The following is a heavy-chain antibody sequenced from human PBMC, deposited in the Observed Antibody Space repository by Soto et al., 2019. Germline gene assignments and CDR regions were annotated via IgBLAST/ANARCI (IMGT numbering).Heavy chain of an antibody. Sequence: QVQLVQSGAEVKKPGSSVKVSCKASGDAFTNYIFDWVRQAPGQGLEWMGGIIPMFGTPKYAQTFQDRVTISADGSTGTAYLELTSLRFDDTAVYYCARGRDQPPVGLYFDSWGEGPRFTVSS. CDR1: GDAFTNYI. D-gene: IGHD1-26*01. CDR2: IIPMFGTP. V-gene: IGHV1-69*01. CDR3: ARGRDQPPVGLYFDS. J-gene: IGHJ4*02.